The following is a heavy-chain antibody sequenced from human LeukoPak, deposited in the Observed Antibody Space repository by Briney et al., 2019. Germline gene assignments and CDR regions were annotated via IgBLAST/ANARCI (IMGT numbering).Heavy chain of an antibody. CDR3: ARGTSSSCPDY. CDR2: IYYSGST. J-gene: IGHJ4*02. CDR1: CGSISSYY. Sequence: PSETLSLTCTVSCGSISSYYWSWIRQPPGKGLESIGYIYYSGSTNYNPSLKSRVTISVDTSKNQFSLKLSSVTAADTAVYYCARGTSSSCPDYWGQGTLVTVSS. D-gene: IGHD6-13*01. V-gene: IGHV4-59*01.